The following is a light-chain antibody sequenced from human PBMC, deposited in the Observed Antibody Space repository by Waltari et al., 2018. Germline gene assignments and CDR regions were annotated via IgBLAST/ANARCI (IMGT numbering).Light chain of an antibody. V-gene: IGKV4-1*01. CDR3: QQRSNWPWT. CDR2: WAS. J-gene: IGKJ1*01. CDR1: QSLLSSSNNKNY. Sequence: IVMTQSPDSLGVSLGERATINCRSSQSLLSSSNNKNYLAWYQQKPGQPPRLLMYWASLRESGVPERFSGSGSATDFTLTISSLEPEDFAVYYCQQRSNWPWTFGQGTKVEIK.